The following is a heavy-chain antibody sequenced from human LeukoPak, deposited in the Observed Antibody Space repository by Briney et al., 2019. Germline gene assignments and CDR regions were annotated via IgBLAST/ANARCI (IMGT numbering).Heavy chain of an antibody. CDR1: GYTLTSYY. D-gene: IGHD6-19*01. J-gene: IGHJ6*02. CDR2: INPSGGST. CDR3: ARESSGYTYYYYYGMDV. V-gene: IGHV1-46*01. Sequence: ASVKVSCKASGYTLTSYYMHWVRQAPGQGLEWMGIINPSGGSTSYAQKFQGRVTMTRDTSTSTVYMELSSLRSEDTAVYYCARESSGYTYYYYYGMDVWGQGTTVTVSS.